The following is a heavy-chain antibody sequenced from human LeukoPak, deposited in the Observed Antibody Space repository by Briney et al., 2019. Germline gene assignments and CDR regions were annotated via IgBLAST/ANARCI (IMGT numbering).Heavy chain of an antibody. J-gene: IGHJ3*02. CDR2: IVVGSGNT. CDR1: GFTFTSSA. Sequence: SVQVSCKASGFTFTSSAMQWVRQARGQRVEWIGWIVVGSGNTNYAQKFQERVTITRDMSTSTAYMELSSLRSEDTAVYYCAASGYDFWSGQNAFDIWGQGTMVTVSS. D-gene: IGHD3-3*01. CDR3: AASGYDFWSGQNAFDI. V-gene: IGHV1-58*02.